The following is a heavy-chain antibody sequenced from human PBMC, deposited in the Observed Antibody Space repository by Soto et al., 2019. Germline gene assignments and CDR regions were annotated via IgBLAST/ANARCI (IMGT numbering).Heavy chain of an antibody. J-gene: IGHJ5*02. CDR1: GFTFSSNS. D-gene: IGHD3-3*01. CDR2: ISSSSSTI. V-gene: IGHV3-48*02. CDR3: VRVIWSGHLTSDL. Sequence: VQVVESGGGLVQPGGSLRLSCAASGFTFSSNSMNWVRQAPGKGLEWISYISSSSSTIYADSVKGRFTISRDNAKNSLYLQMNSLRDEDTAVYYCVRVIWSGHLTSDLWGQGTLVTVSS.